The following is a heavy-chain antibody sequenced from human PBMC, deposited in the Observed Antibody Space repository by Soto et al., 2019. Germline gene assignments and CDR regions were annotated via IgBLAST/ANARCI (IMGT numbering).Heavy chain of an antibody. CDR2: IDPSDSYT. V-gene: IGHV5-10-1*01. CDR3: ARLFYGSGSYYGPSDYYYYGMDV. J-gene: IGHJ6*02. D-gene: IGHD3-10*01. CDR1: GYSFTSYW. Sequence: PGESLKISCKGSGYSFTSYWISWVRQMPGKGLEWMGRIDPSDSYTNYSPSFQGHVTISADKSISTAYLQWSSLKASDTAMYYCARLFYGSGSYYGPSDYYYYGMDVWGQGTTVTVSS.